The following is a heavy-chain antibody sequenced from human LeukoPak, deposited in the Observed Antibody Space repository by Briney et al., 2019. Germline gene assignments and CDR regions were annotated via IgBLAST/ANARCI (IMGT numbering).Heavy chain of an antibody. Sequence: GGSLRLSCVASGFSFSSYGMHWVRQAPGKGLEWVAVIWYDGSNKYYVDSVKGRLTISRDNSKTTLYLQMNSLRAEDTAVYYCARDYLGLTTAGYYYSGMDVWGQGTTVTVSS. CDR2: IWYDGSNK. CDR3: ARDYLGLTTAGYYYSGMDV. D-gene: IGHD6-13*01. V-gene: IGHV3-33*01. CDR1: GFSFSSYG. J-gene: IGHJ6*02.